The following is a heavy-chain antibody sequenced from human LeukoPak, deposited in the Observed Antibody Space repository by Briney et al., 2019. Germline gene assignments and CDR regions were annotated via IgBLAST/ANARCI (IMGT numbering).Heavy chain of an antibody. D-gene: IGHD3-16*01. CDR1: GYTFTGYY. CDR3: ARSPLGGMDV. V-gene: IGHV1-2*02. CDR2: INPNSGGT. J-gene: IGHJ6*02. Sequence: ASVKVSCKASGYTFTGYYMHWVRQAPGQGLEWMGWINPNSGGTNYAQKFQGRVTMTRDTSTSTVYMELSSLRSEDTAVYYCARSPLGGMDVWGQGTTVTVSS.